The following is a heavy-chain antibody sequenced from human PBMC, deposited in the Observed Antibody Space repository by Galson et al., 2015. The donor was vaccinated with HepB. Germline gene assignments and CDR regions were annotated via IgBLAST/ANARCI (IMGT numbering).Heavy chain of an antibody. CDR3: AKDKGGSGIYYKCYYYYYMDV. CDR2: ISSSSSYI. D-gene: IGHD3-10*01. Sequence: SLRLSCAASGFTFSSYSMNWVRQAPGKGLEWVSSISSSSSYIYYADSVKGRFTISRDNAKNSLYLQMNSLRAEDTAVYYCAKDKGGSGIYYKCYYYYYMDVWGKGTTVTVSS. CDR1: GFTFSSYS. J-gene: IGHJ6*03. V-gene: IGHV3-21*01.